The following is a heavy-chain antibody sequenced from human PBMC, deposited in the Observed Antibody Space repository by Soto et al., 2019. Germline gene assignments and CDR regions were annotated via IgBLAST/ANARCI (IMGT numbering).Heavy chain of an antibody. Sequence: SVKVSCKASGGTFSSYAISWVRQAPVQGLEWMGGIIPIFGTANYAHKFQGSVTITAEESTSTAYMELSSLRSEDNAVYSCPSPGSERTGSYPFLFDHWGQGTLATVSS. CDR2: IIPIFGTA. CDR3: PSPGSERTGSYPFLFDH. J-gene: IGHJ4*02. V-gene: IGHV1-69*13. CDR1: GGTFSSYA. D-gene: IGHD3-10*01.